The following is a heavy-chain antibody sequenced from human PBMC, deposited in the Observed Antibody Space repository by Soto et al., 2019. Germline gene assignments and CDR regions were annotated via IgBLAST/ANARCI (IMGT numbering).Heavy chain of an antibody. CDR2: IYHSGSA. Sequence: KTSETLSLTCDVSGYSISSGYYWVWIRQPPGKGLEWIGSIYHSGSAYYDPSLKSRVTISVDTSKNQFSLKLSSVNAADAAVYYCARSIAAAGPFGYWGQGTLVTVSS. J-gene: IGHJ4*02. D-gene: IGHD6-13*01. V-gene: IGHV4-38-2*01. CDR1: GYSISSGYY. CDR3: ARSIAAAGPFGY.